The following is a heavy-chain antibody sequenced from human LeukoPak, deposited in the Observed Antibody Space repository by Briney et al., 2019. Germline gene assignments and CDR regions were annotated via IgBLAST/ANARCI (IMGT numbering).Heavy chain of an antibody. Sequence: PGGSLRLSCAASGFSVINKYVTWVRQAPGKGLEWVSVIHIGDRADYSDSVKGRFTISRDNLKNTLYLQMNNLRVEDSAVYYCVTDRDPHYGMHVWGQGTTVTVSS. V-gene: IGHV3-53*01. CDR1: GFSVINKY. CDR2: IHIGDRA. CDR3: VTDRDPHYGMHV. J-gene: IGHJ6*02.